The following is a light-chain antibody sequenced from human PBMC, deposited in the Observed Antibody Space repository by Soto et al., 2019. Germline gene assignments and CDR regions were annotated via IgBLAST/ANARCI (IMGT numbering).Light chain of an antibody. CDR3: SSYTSSATRV. Sequence: QSALTQSASVSGSPGQSITISCTGTRSDIGGYNYVSWYQQHPGKAPKLIIYEVSDRPSGISNRFSGSKSGNTASLTISGLQADDEADYYCSSYTSSATRVFGGGTKLTVL. V-gene: IGLV2-14*01. CDR2: EVS. J-gene: IGLJ3*02. CDR1: RSDIGGYNY.